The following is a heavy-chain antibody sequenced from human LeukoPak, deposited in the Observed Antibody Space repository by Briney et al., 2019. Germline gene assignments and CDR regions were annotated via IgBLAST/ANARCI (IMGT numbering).Heavy chain of an antibody. CDR1: GYTFTGYY. Sequence: ASVKVSCKASGYTFTGYYMHWVRQAPGQGLEWMGWINPNSGGTNYAQKFQGRVNMTRDTSISTAYMELSRLRSDDTAVYYCASPTPPQEEAYYYYGMDVWGQGTTVTVSS. V-gene: IGHV1-2*02. CDR2: INPNSGGT. CDR3: ASPTPPQEEAYYYYGMDV. J-gene: IGHJ6*02.